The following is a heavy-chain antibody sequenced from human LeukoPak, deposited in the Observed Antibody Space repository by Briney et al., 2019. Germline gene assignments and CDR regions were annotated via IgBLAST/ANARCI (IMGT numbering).Heavy chain of an antibody. D-gene: IGHD2-15*01. J-gene: IGHJ4*02. CDR2: IVVGSGNT. Sequence: GASVKVSCTASGFTFTSSAMQWVRQARGQRLEWIGWIVVGSGNTNYAQKFQERVTITRDMSTSTAYMELSSLRSGDTAVYYCAAGWVCSGGSCYYYFDYWGQGTLVTVSS. CDR3: AAGWVCSGGSCYYYFDY. V-gene: IGHV1-58*02. CDR1: GFTFTSSA.